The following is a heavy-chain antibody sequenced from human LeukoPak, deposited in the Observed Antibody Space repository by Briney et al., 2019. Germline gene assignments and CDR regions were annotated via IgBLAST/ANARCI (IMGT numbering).Heavy chain of an antibody. J-gene: IGHJ4*02. V-gene: IGHV4-59*01. D-gene: IGHD5-18*01. Sequence: SETLSPTWTLAGGSISSYYWSWIRQPPGKGLEWIGYIYYSGSTNYNPSLNSRVTISVDTSKNQFSLKLSSVTAADTAVYYCASGYSYGYQRKWGQGTLVTVSS. CDR1: GGSISSYY. CDR2: IYYSGST. CDR3: ASGYSYGYQRK.